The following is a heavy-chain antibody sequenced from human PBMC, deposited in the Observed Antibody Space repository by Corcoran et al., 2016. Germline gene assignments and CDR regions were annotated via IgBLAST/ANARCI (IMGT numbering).Heavy chain of an antibody. CDR2: MYSGGSI. J-gene: IGHJ6*02. D-gene: IGHD3-10*01. V-gene: IGHV3-53*01. CDR3: ARGIGEYYYGSGTYPLPRSNYHGVDV. CDR1: GFTVSNNF. Sequence: EVQLVESGGGLIQPGGSLRLSCAASGFTVSNNFMSWVRQAPGQGLQWVSIMYSGGSIYYADSVKGRFTISRDDSKNTLYLQMNSLRAEDTAVYYCARGIGEYYYGSGTYPLPRSNYHGVDVWGQGTTVTVSS.